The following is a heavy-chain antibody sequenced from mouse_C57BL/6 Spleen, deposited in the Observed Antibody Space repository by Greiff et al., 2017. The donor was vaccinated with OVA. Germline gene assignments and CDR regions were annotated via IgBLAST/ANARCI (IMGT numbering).Heavy chain of an antibody. Sequence: QVQLQQSGAELARPGASVKMSCKASGYTFTSYTMHWVKQRPGQGLEWIGYINPSSGYTKYNQKFKDKATLTADKSSSTAYMQLSSLTSEDSAVYYCARVDGYDGDWFAYWGQGTLVTVSA. CDR2: INPSSGYT. CDR1: GYTFTSYT. J-gene: IGHJ3*01. CDR3: ARVDGYDGDWFAY. V-gene: IGHV1-4*01. D-gene: IGHD2-2*01.